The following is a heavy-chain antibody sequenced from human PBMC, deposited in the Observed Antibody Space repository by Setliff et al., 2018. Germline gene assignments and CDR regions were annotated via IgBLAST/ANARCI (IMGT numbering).Heavy chain of an antibody. D-gene: IGHD5-18*01. CDR3: TTVAIQIWSASGAFDI. J-gene: IGHJ3*02. CDR2: IRQDGFEK. V-gene: IGHV3-7*03. Sequence: GGSLRLSCAASGFMFRGYLMAWVRQAPGKGLEWVASIRQDGFEKHYVDSVKGRFTIARDNGEDSMYLQMSSLRAEDTAVYYCTTVAIQIWSASGAFDIWGRGVLVTVSS. CDR1: GFMFRGYL.